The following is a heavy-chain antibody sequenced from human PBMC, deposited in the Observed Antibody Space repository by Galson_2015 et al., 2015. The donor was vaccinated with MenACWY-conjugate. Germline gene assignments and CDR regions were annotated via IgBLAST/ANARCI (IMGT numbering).Heavy chain of an antibody. J-gene: IGHJ6*02. CDR1: GYTFTSYD. Sequence: SVKVSCKASGYTFTSYDMNWVRQAPGQGLEWMGWINTKTGNPIYAQDFTGRLVFSLDTSVSTAYLQISSLKAQDTAVYFCARRSWARGVLPPFMDAWGQGTTVTVSS. CDR2: INTKTGNP. V-gene: IGHV7-4-1*02. D-gene: IGHD2-8*01. CDR3: ARRSWARGVLPPFMDA.